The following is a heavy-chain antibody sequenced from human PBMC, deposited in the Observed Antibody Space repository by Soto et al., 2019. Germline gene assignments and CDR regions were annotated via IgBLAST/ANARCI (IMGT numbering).Heavy chain of an antibody. CDR1: GFTFNNYA. J-gene: IGHJ4*02. V-gene: IGHV3-23*01. CDR3: AKEGGSSWYYFDY. Sequence: EVQLLESGGGLVQPGGSLRLSCTASGFTFNNYAISWVRQAPWKGLQWVSTISGSGGGTYYADSVKGRFTISRDNSKNTLFLQMNSLRAADTDVYSCAKEGGSSWYYFDYWGQGTLVTVSS. D-gene: IGHD6-13*01. CDR2: ISGSGGGT.